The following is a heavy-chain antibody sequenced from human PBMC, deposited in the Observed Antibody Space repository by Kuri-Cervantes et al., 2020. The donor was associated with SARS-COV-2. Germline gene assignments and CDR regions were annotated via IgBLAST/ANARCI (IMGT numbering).Heavy chain of an antibody. Sequence: ASVKVSCKASGYTFTSYYMHWVRQAPGQGLEWMGIINPSGGSTSYAQKFQGRVTMTTDTSTSTAYMELRSLRSDDTAVYYCARDLDPNWFDPWGQGTLVTVSS. CDR3: ARDLDPNWFDP. V-gene: IGHV1-46*01. CDR2: INPSGGST. CDR1: GYTFTSYY. J-gene: IGHJ5*02.